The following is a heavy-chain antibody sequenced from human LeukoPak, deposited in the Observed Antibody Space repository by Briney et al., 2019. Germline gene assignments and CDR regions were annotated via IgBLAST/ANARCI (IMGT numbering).Heavy chain of an antibody. CDR3: ARGTPMVRGAALFFDY. CDR2: VYSSGTT. J-gene: IGHJ4*02. Sequence: SETLSLTCIVSGGSISSYYWNWIRQPAGKGLEWIGRVYSSGTTDYNPSLKSQVTISLDKSKNHFSLKLTSVTAADTAVYFCARGTPMVRGAALFFDYWGQGILVTVSS. V-gene: IGHV4-4*07. CDR1: GGSISSYY. D-gene: IGHD3-10*01.